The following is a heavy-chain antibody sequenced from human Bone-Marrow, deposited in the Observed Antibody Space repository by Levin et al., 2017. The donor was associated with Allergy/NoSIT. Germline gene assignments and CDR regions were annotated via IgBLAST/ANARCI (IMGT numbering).Heavy chain of an antibody. D-gene: IGHD5-18*01. V-gene: IGHV1-69*06. CDR2: IIPIFGTA. CDR1: GGTFSSYA. Sequence: SVKVSCKASGGTFSSYAISWVRQAPGQGLEWMGGIIPIFGTANYAQKFQGRVTITADKSTSTAYMELSSLRSEDTAVYYCARVGGLRGYSYGYGYWGQGTLVTVSS. CDR3: ARVGGLRGYSYGYGY. J-gene: IGHJ4*02.